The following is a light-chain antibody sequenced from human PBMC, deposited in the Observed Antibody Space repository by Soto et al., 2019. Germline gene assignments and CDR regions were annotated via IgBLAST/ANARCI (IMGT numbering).Light chain of an antibody. CDR2: GAS. V-gene: IGKV3-20*01. CDR3: QQYGSAPLT. Sequence: EIVLTKSPGTLSLSPGERATLSCRASQSGSSSYLAWYQQKPGQAPRLVIYGASSSATGIPDRFSGSGSGTDFTLTLSRLEPEDCAVYYCQQYGSAPLTVGGGTNVDIK. J-gene: IGKJ4*01. CDR1: QSGSSSY.